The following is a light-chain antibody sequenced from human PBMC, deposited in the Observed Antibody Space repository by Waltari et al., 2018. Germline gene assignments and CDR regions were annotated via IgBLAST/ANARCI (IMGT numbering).Light chain of an antibody. J-gene: IGLJ1*01. V-gene: IGLV1-47*01. CDR3: ASWDDSHYV. Sequence: QSVLTQPPSASETPGQRVTIPCSGSNANPGSNHLYWYQQLPGTAPKLLIYRNNQRPSGVPDRFSASKSGTSASLAIDGLRSEDEAIYYCASWDDSHYVFGPGTQVTVL. CDR2: RNN. CDR1: NANPGSNH.